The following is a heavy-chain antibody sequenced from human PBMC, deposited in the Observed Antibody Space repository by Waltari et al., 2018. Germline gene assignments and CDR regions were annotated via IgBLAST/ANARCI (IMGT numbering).Heavy chain of an antibody. Sequence: EVQLVQSGAEVKQPGESLKISCKGSGYSFTSYWIGWVRQMPGKGLEWMGIIYPGDSDTRYSPSFQGQVTISADKSISTAYLQWSSLKASDTAMYYCARRGYSNYSYYYMDVWGKGTTVTVSS. CDR3: ARRGYSNYSYYYMDV. CDR1: GYSFTSYW. D-gene: IGHD4-4*01. V-gene: IGHV5-51*01. CDR2: IYPGDSDT. J-gene: IGHJ6*03.